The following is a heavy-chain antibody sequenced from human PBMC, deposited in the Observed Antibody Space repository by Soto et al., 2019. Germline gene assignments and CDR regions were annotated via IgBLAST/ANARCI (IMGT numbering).Heavy chain of an antibody. CDR2: VYPDDSDI. CDR3: AKTLVGGGALDI. V-gene: IGHV5-51*01. J-gene: IGHJ3*02. CDR1: GYSFGNFW. D-gene: IGHD1-26*01. Sequence: EVQLVQSGAEVKKPGESLKISCKGSGYSFGNFWIAWVRQMPGKGLEWMGIVYPDDSDIRYSPSFQGQVTISADKSGSTAYLHLSTPRASDPAIYYWAKTLVGGGALDIWGQGTVVTVSS.